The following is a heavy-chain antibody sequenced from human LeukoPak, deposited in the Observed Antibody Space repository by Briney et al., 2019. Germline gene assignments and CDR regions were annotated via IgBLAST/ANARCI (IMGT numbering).Heavy chain of an antibody. J-gene: IGHJ4*02. CDR2: ISYDGSNK. Sequence: GGSLRLSCAASGFTFSSYAMHWVRQAPGKGLEWVAVISYDGSNKYYADSVKGRFTISRDNSKNTLYLQMNSLRAEDTAVYYCARDFLTGVGHDYFDYWGQGTLVTVSS. CDR1: GFTFSSYA. CDR3: ARDFLTGVGHDYFDY. V-gene: IGHV3-30-3*01. D-gene: IGHD7-27*01.